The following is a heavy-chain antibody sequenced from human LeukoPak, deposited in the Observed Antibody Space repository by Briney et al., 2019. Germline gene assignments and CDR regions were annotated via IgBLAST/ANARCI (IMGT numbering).Heavy chain of an antibody. CDR2: ISDSGRST. Sequence: PGGSLRLSCAASGFTFSSYSMNWVRQAPGKGLEWVSTISDSGRSTNYADSVKGRFTISRDNSKNTLSLQMNSLRAEDTAAYYCAKDLRSSGLANYYFGYWGQGTLVTVSS. V-gene: IGHV3-23*01. D-gene: IGHD6-19*01. CDR3: AKDLRSSGLANYYFGY. J-gene: IGHJ4*02. CDR1: GFTFSSYS.